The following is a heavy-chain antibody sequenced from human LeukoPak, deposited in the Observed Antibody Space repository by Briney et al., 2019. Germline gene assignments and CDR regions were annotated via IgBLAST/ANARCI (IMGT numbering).Heavy chain of an antibody. D-gene: IGHD2-2*01. CDR1: GGSITSFL. V-gene: IGHV4-4*07. J-gene: IGHJ3*02. CDR3: ARDRVRAAIDSRAFHM. CDR2: IYTSGST. Sequence: SETLSLTCIELGGSITSFLWCWIWQPAGKGLEWIGRIYTSGSTNYNPSFKSRVTISVDKSKNQFSLNLSSVTAADTAVYYYARDRVRAAIDSRAFHMWGQGTRVTVSS.